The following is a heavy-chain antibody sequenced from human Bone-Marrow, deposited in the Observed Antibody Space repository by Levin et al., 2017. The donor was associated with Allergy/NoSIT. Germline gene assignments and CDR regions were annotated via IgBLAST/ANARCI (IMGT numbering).Heavy chain of an antibody. CDR3: ARSMFYEFWNGYQMPPPAFQY. CDR1: GASINSGDYY. Sequence: SETLSLTCNVSGASINSGDYYWSWIRQSPGKGLEWIGYIYHSGRTYYNPSLNGRSTISVDTSKNRFSLTLSSVTATDTAVYYCARSMFYEFWNGYQMPPPAFQYWGQGTVVTVSS. CDR2: IYHSGRT. D-gene: IGHD3-3*01. V-gene: IGHV4-30-4*01. J-gene: IGHJ4*02.